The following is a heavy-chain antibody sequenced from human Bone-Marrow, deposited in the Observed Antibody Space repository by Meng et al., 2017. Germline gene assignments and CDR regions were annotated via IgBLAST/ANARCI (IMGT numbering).Heavy chain of an antibody. V-gene: IGHV5-51*01. Sequence: KVSCKGSGYTFSDHWIGWVRQMPGKGLEWVAIIYPGDSTIRYSLSFQGQVTISADKSISTAYLQWSSLRASDTAMYYCARHPYGDYDIDYWGQGTLVTVSS. D-gene: IGHD4-17*01. CDR2: IYPGDSTI. CDR1: GYTFSDHW. CDR3: ARHPYGDYDIDY. J-gene: IGHJ4*02.